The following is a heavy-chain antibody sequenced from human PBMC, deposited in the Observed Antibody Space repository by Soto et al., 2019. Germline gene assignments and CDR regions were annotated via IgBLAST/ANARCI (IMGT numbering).Heavy chain of an antibody. CDR2: IIPIFGTA. Sequence: SVKVSCKASGGTFSSYAISWVRQAPGQGLEWMGGIIPIFGTANYAQKFQGRVTITADESTSTAYMELSSLRSEDTAVYYCASAQSPLYYYYGMDVWGQGTTVTVSS. CDR1: GGTFSSYA. V-gene: IGHV1-69*13. CDR3: ASAQSPLYYYYGMDV. J-gene: IGHJ6*02.